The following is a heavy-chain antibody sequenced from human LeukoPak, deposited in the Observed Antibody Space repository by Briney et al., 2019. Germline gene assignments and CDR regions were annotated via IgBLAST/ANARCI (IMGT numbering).Heavy chain of an antibody. Sequence: GGSLRLSCAASGFTFSDYYMSWIRQAPGKGLEWVSYINGSTSFTNYADSVKGRFPISRNNAKNSLYLQINSLRAEDTAVYYCARVSGSYVFDYWGQGALVTVSS. D-gene: IGHD1-26*01. CDR2: INGSTSFT. J-gene: IGHJ4*02. CDR3: ARVSGSYVFDY. V-gene: IGHV3-11*05. CDR1: GFTFSDYY.